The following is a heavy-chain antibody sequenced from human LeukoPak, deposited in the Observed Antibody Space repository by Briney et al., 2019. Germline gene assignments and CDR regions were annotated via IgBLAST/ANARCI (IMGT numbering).Heavy chain of an antibody. CDR2: IYYSGST. CDR3: ARTGLWFGESHGDY. J-gene: IGHJ4*02. V-gene: IGHV4-59*01. Sequence: SETLSLTCTVSGGSISSYYWSWIRQPPGKGLEWIGYIYYSGSTNYNPSLKSRVTISVDTSKNQFSLKLSSVTAADTAVYYCARTGLWFGESHGDYWGQGTLVTVSS. CDR1: GGSISSYY. D-gene: IGHD3-10*01.